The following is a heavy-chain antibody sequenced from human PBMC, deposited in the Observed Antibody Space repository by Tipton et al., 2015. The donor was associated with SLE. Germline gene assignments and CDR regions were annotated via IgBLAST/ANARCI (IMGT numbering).Heavy chain of an antibody. CDR2: IYTSGST. CDR1: GGSISSYY. Sequence: TLSLTCTVSGGSISSYYWSWIRQPAGKGLEWIGRIYTSGSTNYNPSLKSRVTMSVDTSKNQFSLKLSSVTAADTAVYYCARDRKLREYSGYDVVAAFDTWGQGTRVTVSS. V-gene: IGHV4-4*07. CDR3: ARDRKLREYSGYDVVAAFDT. D-gene: IGHD5-12*01. J-gene: IGHJ3*02.